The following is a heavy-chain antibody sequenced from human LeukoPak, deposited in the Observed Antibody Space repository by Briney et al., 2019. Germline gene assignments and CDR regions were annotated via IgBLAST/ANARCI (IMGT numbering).Heavy chain of an antibody. V-gene: IGHV3-7*01. Sequence: GGSLRLSCAASAFTFSSYWMSWVRQAPGKGLEWVANIKQDGSEKYYVDPVKGRFTISRDNAKNSLYLQMNSLRAEDTAVYYCAREASYYDFWSGYQDAFDIWGQGTMVTVSS. J-gene: IGHJ3*02. CDR2: IKQDGSEK. CDR1: AFTFSSYW. D-gene: IGHD3-3*01. CDR3: AREASYYDFWSGYQDAFDI.